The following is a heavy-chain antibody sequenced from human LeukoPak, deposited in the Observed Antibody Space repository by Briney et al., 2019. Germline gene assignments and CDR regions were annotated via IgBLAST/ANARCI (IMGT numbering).Heavy chain of an antibody. Sequence: PGGSLRLSCAASGFTFSDYYMSWIRQAPGKGLEWVSYISSSGSTIYYADSVKGRFTISRDNAKNSLCLQMNSLRAEDTAVYYCASSARSDYYYYGMDVWGQGTTVTVSS. V-gene: IGHV3-11*01. CDR1: GFTFSDYY. J-gene: IGHJ6*02. CDR2: ISSSGSTI. CDR3: ASSARSDYYYYGMDV.